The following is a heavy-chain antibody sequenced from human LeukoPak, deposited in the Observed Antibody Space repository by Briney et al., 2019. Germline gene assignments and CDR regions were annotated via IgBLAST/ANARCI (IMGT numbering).Heavy chain of an antibody. CDR3: AKAAVPGTKYYFDY. V-gene: IGHV3-23*01. D-gene: IGHD2-8*01. CDR2: ISGSGSTT. Sequence: GGSLRLSCAASGFIFSDYYMDWVRQAPGKGLEWVSAISGSGSTTYYADSVKGRFTISRDNSKNTLYLQMNTLRAEDTAVYYCAKAAVPGTKYYFDYWGQGTLVTVSS. J-gene: IGHJ4*02. CDR1: GFIFSDYY.